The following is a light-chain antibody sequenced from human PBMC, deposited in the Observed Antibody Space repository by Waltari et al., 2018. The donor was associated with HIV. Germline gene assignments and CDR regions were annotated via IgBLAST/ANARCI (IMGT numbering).Light chain of an antibody. V-gene: IGKV3-11*01. J-gene: IGKJ4*01. CDR3: QQRSNWPPVT. Sequence: EIVLTQSPATLSLSPGERATLSCRASQSVSSYLAWYQQKPFQAPRLLIYDASNMATGIPARFSGSGSGTDFTLTISSLEPEDFAVYYCQQRSNWPPVTFGGGTKVEIK. CDR1: QSVSSY. CDR2: DAS.